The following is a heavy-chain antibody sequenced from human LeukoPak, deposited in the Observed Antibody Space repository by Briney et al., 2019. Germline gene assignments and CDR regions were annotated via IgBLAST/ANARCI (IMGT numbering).Heavy chain of an antibody. CDR3: ARTLTRNTFRY. V-gene: IGHV3-11*01. J-gene: IGHJ4*02. Sequence: GGSLRLSCAASGFTFSDYYMSWLRQAPGKGLEWVSYISSSGSTIYYADSVKGRFTISRDNAKNSLYLEMNSLRAEDTAVYYCARTLTRNTFRYWGQGTLVTVSS. D-gene: IGHD1-20*01. CDR1: GFTFSDYY. CDR2: ISSSGSTI.